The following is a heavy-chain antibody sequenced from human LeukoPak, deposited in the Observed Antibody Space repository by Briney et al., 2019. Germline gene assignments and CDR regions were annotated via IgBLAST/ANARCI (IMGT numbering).Heavy chain of an antibody. CDR3: ARARAAVAAYDAFDI. CDR1: GFTFSNYS. D-gene: IGHD6-19*01. Sequence: GGSLRLSCAASGFTFSNYSMNWVRQAPGKGLEWVSSISSSTSYIYYADSVKGRFTISRDNAKNSLYLQMNSRRAEDTAVYYCARARAAVAAYDAFDIWGQGTMVTVSS. J-gene: IGHJ3*02. V-gene: IGHV3-21*01. CDR2: ISSSTSYI.